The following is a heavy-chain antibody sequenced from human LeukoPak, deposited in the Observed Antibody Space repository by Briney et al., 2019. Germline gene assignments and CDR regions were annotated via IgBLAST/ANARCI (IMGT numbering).Heavy chain of an antibody. V-gene: IGHV4-61*02. CDR1: GGSISSGDYY. J-gene: IGHJ3*02. CDR3: ARPYSSGWYHAFDI. Sequence: SETLSLTCSVSGGSISSGDYYWSWIRQAAGKGLEWIGRVYTTGSTNYNPSLKSRVTISVDTSKNQFSLKLSSVTAADTAVYYCARPYSSGWYHAFDIWGQGTMVTVSS. CDR2: VYTTGST. D-gene: IGHD6-19*01.